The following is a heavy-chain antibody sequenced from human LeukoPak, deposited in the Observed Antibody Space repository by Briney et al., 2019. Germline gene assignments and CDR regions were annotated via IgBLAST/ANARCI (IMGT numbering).Heavy chain of an antibody. V-gene: IGHV4-34*01. CDR3: ARRIRYCSGGSCYPYFDC. CDR2: IKHSGST. J-gene: IGHJ4*02. D-gene: IGHD2-15*01. Sequence: SETLSLACAVYVGSFSGYYWGWIRQPPEKGLEWIGEIKHSGSTNYNPSLKSRVTISVDTSKNQFSLKLNSVTAADTAVYYCARRIRYCSGGSCYPYFDCWGQGTLVTVSS. CDR1: VGSFSGYY.